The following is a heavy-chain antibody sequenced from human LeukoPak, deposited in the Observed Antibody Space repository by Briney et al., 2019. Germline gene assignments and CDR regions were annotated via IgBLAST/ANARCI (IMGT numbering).Heavy chain of an antibody. J-gene: IGHJ6*02. Sequence: GESLKISCKGSGYSFTSYWISWVRPMPGKGLEWMGRIDPSDSYTNYSPSFQGHVTISADKSISTAYLQWSSLKASDTAMYYCASGGSGSPPSYYYGMDVWGQGTTVTVSS. CDR1: GYSFTSYW. V-gene: IGHV5-10-1*01. CDR2: IDPSDSYT. CDR3: ASGGSGSPPSYYYGMDV. D-gene: IGHD3-10*01.